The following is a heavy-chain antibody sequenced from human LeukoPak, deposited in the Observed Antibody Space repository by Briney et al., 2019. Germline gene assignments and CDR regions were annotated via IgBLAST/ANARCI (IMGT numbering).Heavy chain of an antibody. CDR1: GGSISSGGYS. CDR2: IYHSGST. CDR3: ARGPYGTTVVTPFDY. J-gene: IGHJ4*02. Sequence: KTSQTLSLTCAVSGGSISSGGYSWSWIRQPPGKGLEWIGYIYHSGSTYYNPSLKSQVTISVDRSKNQFSLKLSSVTAADTAVYYCARGPYGTTVVTPFDYWGQGTLVTVSS. D-gene: IGHD4-23*01. V-gene: IGHV4-30-2*01.